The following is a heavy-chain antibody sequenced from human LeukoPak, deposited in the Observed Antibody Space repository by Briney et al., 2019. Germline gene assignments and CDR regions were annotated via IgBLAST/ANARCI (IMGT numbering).Heavy chain of an antibody. Sequence: ASVRVSCKASGYTFTSYDINWVRQATGQGLEWMGWMNPNSGNTGYAQKFQGRATMTRNTSISTAYMELSSLRSEDTAVYYCARGRSGRGCGGDCYMDFDYWGQGTLVTVSS. CDR3: ARGRSGRGCGGDCYMDFDY. CDR2: MNPNSGNT. V-gene: IGHV1-8*01. J-gene: IGHJ4*02. D-gene: IGHD2-21*02. CDR1: GYTFTSYD.